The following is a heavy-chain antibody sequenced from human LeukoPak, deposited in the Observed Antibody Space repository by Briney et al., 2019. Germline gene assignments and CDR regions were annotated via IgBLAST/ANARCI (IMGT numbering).Heavy chain of an antibody. CDR3: ARVSNGDIVATIPTPDFDY. Sequence: SQTLSLTCTVSGGSISSGGYYWSWIRQHPGKGLEWIGYIYYSGSTYYNPSLKSRVTTSVDTSKNQFSLKLSSVTAADTAVYYCARVSNGDIVATIPTPDFDYWGQGTLVTVSS. J-gene: IGHJ4*02. V-gene: IGHV4-31*03. D-gene: IGHD5-12*01. CDR2: IYYSGST. CDR1: GGSISSGGYY.